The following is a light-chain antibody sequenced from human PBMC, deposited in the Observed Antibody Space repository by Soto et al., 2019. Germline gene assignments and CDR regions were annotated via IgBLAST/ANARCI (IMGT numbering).Light chain of an antibody. CDR3: QQYGGSMT. Sequence: EIVLTQSPGTLYLSPGDTATLSCRASQSLRSSYLAWYQQRPGQAPRLLIYGASNRATGIPDRFSGSGSGTDFTLTISRLDPEDFAVYYCQQYGGSMTFGQGTRLEIE. V-gene: IGKV3-20*01. J-gene: IGKJ5*01. CDR2: GAS. CDR1: QSLRSSY.